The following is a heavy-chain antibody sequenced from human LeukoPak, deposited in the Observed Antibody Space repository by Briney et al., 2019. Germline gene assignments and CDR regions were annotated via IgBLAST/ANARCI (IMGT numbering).Heavy chain of an antibody. V-gene: IGHV3-7*01. J-gene: IGHJ4*02. CDR3: IRGGMWVSDY. D-gene: IGHD3-16*01. CDR1: GFTFSSYS. CDR2: IKEDGSDN. Sequence: GGSLRLSCAASGFTFSSYSMNWVRQAPGKGLEWVATIKEDGSDNYYVGSVRGRFDISRDNAKNSVFLQMSSLRADDTAVYYCIRGGMWVSDYWGQGTLVTVSS.